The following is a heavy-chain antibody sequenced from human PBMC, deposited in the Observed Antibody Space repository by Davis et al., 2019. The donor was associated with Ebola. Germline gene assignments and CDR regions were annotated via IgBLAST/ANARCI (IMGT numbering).Heavy chain of an antibody. V-gene: IGHV1-69*13. CDR1: GGTFSSYT. J-gene: IGHJ4*02. Sequence: SVKVSCKASGGTFSSYTITWVRQAPGQGLEWMGWVIPVFGTTNYAQKFQGRVTLTADESTSTAYMELTNLSFDDTAVYYCAREVGETKLDQWGQGTLVTVSS. D-gene: IGHD1-26*01. CDR2: VIPVFGTT. CDR3: AREVGETKLDQ.